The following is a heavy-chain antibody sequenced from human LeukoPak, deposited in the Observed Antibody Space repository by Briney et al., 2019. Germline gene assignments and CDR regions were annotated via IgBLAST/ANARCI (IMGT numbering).Heavy chain of an antibody. V-gene: IGHV1-18*01. D-gene: IGHD3-16*02. Sequence: GASVKVSCKASGYTFTSYGISWVRQAPGQGLEWMGWISAYNGNTNYAQKLQGRVTMTTDTSTSTAYMELRSLRSDDTAVYYCATDLGDYVWGSYRYTQDYWGQGTLVTVSS. CDR3: ATDLGDYVWGSYRYTQDY. CDR2: ISAYNGNT. J-gene: IGHJ4*02. CDR1: GYTFTSYG.